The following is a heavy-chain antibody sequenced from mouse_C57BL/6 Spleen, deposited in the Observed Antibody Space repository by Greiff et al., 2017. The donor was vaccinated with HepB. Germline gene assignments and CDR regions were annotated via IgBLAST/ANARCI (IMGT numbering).Heavy chain of an antibody. D-gene: IGHD2-2*01. CDR2: ISDGGSYT. Sequence: EVQVVESGGGLVKPGGSLKLSCAASGFTFSSYAMSWVRQTPEKRLEWVATISDGGSYTYYPDNVKGRFTISRDNAKNNLYLQMSHLKSEDTAMYYCARDGGYGYDDGAWFAYWGQGTLVTVSA. CDR3: ARDGGYGYDDGAWFAY. J-gene: IGHJ3*01. CDR1: GFTFSSYA. V-gene: IGHV5-4*01.